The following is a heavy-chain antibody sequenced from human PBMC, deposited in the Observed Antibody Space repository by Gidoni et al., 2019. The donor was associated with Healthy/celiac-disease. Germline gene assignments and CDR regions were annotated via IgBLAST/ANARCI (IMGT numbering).Heavy chain of an antibody. CDR3: ARPPLYDFTGPFDI. Sequence: EVQLVESGGGLVKPGGSLRLSCAASGFTFSSYSMNWVRQAPGKGLEWVSSISSSSSYIYYADSVKGRFTISRDNAKNSLYLQMNSLRAEDTAVYYCARPPLYDFTGPFDIWGQGTMVTVSS. CDR2: ISSSSSYI. V-gene: IGHV3-21*01. D-gene: IGHD3-3*01. J-gene: IGHJ3*02. CDR1: GFTFSSYS.